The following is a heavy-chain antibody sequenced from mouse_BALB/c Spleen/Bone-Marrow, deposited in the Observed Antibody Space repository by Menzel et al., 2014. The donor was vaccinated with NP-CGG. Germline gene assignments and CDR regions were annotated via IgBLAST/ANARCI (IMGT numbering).Heavy chain of an antibody. D-gene: IGHD2-1*01. Sequence: EVQGVESGGGLVKPGGSLKLSCAASGFTFSTYAMSWVRQTPEKRLEWVATISRGGSYIYYPDSVKGRFTISRDNAKNTLYLQMSSLGSEDTAIYYCARRYGNYGNFDAWGAGTTVTVSS. CDR3: ARRYGNYGNFDA. V-gene: IGHV5-9-3*01. CDR1: GFTFSTYA. CDR2: ISRGGSYI. J-gene: IGHJ1*01.